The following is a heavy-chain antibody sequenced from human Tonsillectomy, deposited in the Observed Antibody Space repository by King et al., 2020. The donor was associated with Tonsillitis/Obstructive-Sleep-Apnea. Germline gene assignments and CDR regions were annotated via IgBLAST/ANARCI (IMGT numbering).Heavy chain of an antibody. J-gene: IGHJ5*02. CDR3: ARRYCSSTRCYQNWFDP. CDR1: GFTFSDYY. CDR2: ISSSSSYT. D-gene: IGHD2-2*01. Sequence: QLVQSGGGLVKPGGSLRLSCAASGFTFSDYYMSWIRQAPGKGLEWVSYISSSSSYTNYADSVKGRFTISRDNAKNSLYLQMNSLRAEDTAVYYCARRYCSSTRCYQNWFDPWGQGTLVTVSS. V-gene: IGHV3-11*05.